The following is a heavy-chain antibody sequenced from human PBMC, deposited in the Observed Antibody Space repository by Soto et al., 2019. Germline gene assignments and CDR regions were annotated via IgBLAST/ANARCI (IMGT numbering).Heavy chain of an antibody. V-gene: IGHV4-31*03. CDR2: IYYSGST. J-gene: IGHJ6*02. D-gene: IGHD1-1*01. CDR1: GGSISSGGYY. Sequence: QVQLQESGPGLVKPSQTLSLTCTVSGGSISSGGYYWSWIRQHPGKGLEWIGYIYYSGSTYYNPSLKSRVTISVDTAKNQFSLKLSSVTAADTAVYYCARGTGTTLKYYYYGMDVWGQGTTVTVSS. CDR3: ARGTGTTLKYYYYGMDV.